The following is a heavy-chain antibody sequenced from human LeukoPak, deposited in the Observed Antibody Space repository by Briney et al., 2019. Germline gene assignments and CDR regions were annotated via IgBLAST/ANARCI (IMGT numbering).Heavy chain of an antibody. Sequence: GGSLRLSCAASGFTFSSYAMSWVRQAPGKGLEWVSAISGSGGSTYYADSVKGRFTISRDNSKNTLYLQMNSLRAEDTAVYYCAKDLSVVTTTGEELPADYWGQGTLVTVSS. V-gene: IGHV3-23*01. CDR2: ISGSGGST. CDR1: GFTFSSYA. J-gene: IGHJ4*02. CDR3: AKDLSVVTTTGEELPADY. D-gene: IGHD4-11*01.